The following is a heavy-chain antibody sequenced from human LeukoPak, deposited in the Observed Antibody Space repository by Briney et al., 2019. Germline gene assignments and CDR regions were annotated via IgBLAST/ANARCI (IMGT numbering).Heavy chain of an antibody. CDR1: GFTFSGHY. J-gene: IGHJ4*02. D-gene: IGHD1-26*01. CDR3: ARDHRWSYDY. Sequence: GGSLRLSCAASGFTFSGHYMHWVRQAPGKGLVWVSHIKGDGSDTRYADSVEGRFIISRDNAKNTLYLQMSSLRAEDTGVYFCARDHRWSYDYWGQGTLVTVSS. CDR2: IKGDGSDT. V-gene: IGHV3-74*01.